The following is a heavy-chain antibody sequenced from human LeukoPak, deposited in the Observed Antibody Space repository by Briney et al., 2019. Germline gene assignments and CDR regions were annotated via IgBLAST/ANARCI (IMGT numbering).Heavy chain of an antibody. V-gene: IGHV3-23*01. D-gene: IGHD1-26*01. CDR1: GFTVSRNY. Sequence: GGSLRLSCTGSGFTVSRNYMSWVRQAPGKGLEWVSAISGSGGSTYYADSVKGRFTISRDNSKNTLYLQMNSLRAEDTAVYYCAKGLRTVMRSRGGSSGDAFDIWGQGTMVTVSS. CDR2: ISGSGGST. J-gene: IGHJ3*02. CDR3: AKGLRTVMRSRGGSSGDAFDI.